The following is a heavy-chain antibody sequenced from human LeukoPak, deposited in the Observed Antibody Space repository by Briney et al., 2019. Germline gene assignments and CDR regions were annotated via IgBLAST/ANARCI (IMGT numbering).Heavy chain of an antibody. D-gene: IGHD6-13*01. V-gene: IGHV4-59*11. CDR3: ARVHPHSSSWTYYYYYYRDF. Sequence: SETRFLTSTVSGGSISRHYWSWIRQPPGKGLEWIGYIYYSGSTNYNPSLKSRVTISVDTSKNQFSLKLSSVTAADTAVYYCARVHPHSSSWTYYYYYYRDFWGKGTTVSVSS. CDR2: IYYSGST. CDR1: GGSISRHY. J-gene: IGHJ6*03.